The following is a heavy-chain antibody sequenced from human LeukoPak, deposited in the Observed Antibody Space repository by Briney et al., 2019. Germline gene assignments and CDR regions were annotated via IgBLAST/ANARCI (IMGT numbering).Heavy chain of an antibody. CDR1: GYTFIGHY. CDR3: ARDLLVAAAGTSFDY. CDR2: INPNSGGT. D-gene: IGHD6-13*01. Sequence: GASVKVSCKTSGYTFIGHYIHWVRQAPGQGLEWMGWINPNSGGTNYAQKFQGRVTMTRDTSISTAYMELSRLRSDDTAVYYCARDLLVAAAGTSFDYWGQGTLVTVSS. V-gene: IGHV1-2*02. J-gene: IGHJ4*02.